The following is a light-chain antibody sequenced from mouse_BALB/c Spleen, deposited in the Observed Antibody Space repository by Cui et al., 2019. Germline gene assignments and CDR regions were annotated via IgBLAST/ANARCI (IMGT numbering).Light chain of an antibody. V-gene: IGKV4-68*01. CDR2: LTS. CDR1: SSVSY. Sequence: QIVLTQSHDLMFASPGEKVTMTCSASSSVSYMYWYQQKPRSSPKPWIYLTSNLASGVPARFSGSGSGTSYSLTISSMEAEDAATYYCQQWSSNPLTFGAGTKLELK. J-gene: IGKJ5*01. CDR3: QQWSSNPLT.